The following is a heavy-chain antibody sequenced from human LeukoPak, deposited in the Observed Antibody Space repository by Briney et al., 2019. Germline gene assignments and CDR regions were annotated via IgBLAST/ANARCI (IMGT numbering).Heavy chain of an antibody. J-gene: IGHJ4*02. CDR1: GGSISSGGYY. D-gene: IGHD5-24*01. CDR2: IYYSGST. V-gene: IGHV4-31*03. Sequence: SETLSLTCTVSGGSISSGGYYWSWIRQHPGKGLEWIGYIYYSGSTYYNPSLKSRVTISVDASKNQFSLKLSSVTAADTAVYYCARVPGEMATIPYYFDYWGQGTLVTVSS. CDR3: ARVPGEMATIPYYFDY.